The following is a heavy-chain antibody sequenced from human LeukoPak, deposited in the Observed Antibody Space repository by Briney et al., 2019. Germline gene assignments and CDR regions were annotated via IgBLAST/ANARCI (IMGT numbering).Heavy chain of an antibody. V-gene: IGHV4-39*02. D-gene: IGHD5-18*01. Sequence: SETLSLTCSVSGGSISSRSYYWGWIRQPPGKGLEWIGSVYYSGSTHYNPSLKSRVTISVDTSKNQFSLKLSSVTAADTAVYYCARDRLDSYGHAGLVDSWGQGTLVTVSS. CDR2: VYYSGST. J-gene: IGHJ4*02. CDR1: GGSISSRSYY. CDR3: ARDRLDSYGHAGLVDS.